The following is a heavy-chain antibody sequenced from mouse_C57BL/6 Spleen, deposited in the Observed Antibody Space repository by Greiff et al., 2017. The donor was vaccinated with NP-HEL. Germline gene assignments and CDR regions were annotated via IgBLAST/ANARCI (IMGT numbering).Heavy chain of an antibody. Sequence: VMLVESGAELVKPGASVKISCKASGYAFSSYWMNWVKQRPGKGLEWIGQIYPGDGDTNYNGKFKGKATLTADKSSSTAYMQLSSLTSEDSAVYFCAREDYYGRYFDVWGTGTTVTVSS. V-gene: IGHV1-80*01. D-gene: IGHD1-1*01. CDR1: GYAFSSYW. J-gene: IGHJ1*03. CDR3: AREDYYGRYFDV. CDR2: IYPGDGDT.